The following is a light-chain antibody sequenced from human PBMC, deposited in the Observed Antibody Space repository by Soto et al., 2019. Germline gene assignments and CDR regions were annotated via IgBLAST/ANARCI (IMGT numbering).Light chain of an antibody. Sequence: ENVLTQSPGTLSLSPGERATLSCRASPSVTNYLAWYQQKPGQAPRLVIYGAFNRATGIPARFSGSGSGTEFTLTISSLQSEDFAVYYCQQYNNWPPWTFGQGTKVDI. CDR3: QQYNNWPPWT. CDR1: PSVTNY. CDR2: GAF. V-gene: IGKV3D-15*01. J-gene: IGKJ1*01.